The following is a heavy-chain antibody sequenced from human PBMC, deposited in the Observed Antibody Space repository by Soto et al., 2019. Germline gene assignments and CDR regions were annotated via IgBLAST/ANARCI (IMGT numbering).Heavy chain of an antibody. CDR2: VYKGVST. Sequence: AETLSLTCTVSGGSIRSNYWTWIRQPPGKGLEWIGYVYKGVSTNYNPSLKSRVTISENTSKSQFSLKVNSMTAADTAVYYCARYRRGAYAGLTLDHWGHGTLVTVSS. J-gene: IGHJ5*02. D-gene: IGHD3-16*01. CDR1: GGSIRSNY. V-gene: IGHV4-59*01. CDR3: ARYRRGAYAGLTLDH.